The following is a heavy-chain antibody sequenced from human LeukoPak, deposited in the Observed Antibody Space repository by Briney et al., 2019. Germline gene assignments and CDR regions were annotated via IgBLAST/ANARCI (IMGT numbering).Heavy chain of an antibody. J-gene: IGHJ6*03. CDR1: GFTFSSYE. D-gene: IGHD5-12*01. V-gene: IGHV3-48*03. CDR3: AREGYSGYDWVYYYYYYMDV. Sequence: GGSLRLSCAASGFTFSSYEMNWVRQAPGKGLEWVSYISSSGSTIYYADSVKGRFTISRDNAKNSLYLQMNSLRAEDTAVYYCAREGYSGYDWVYYYYYYMDVWGKGTTVTVSS. CDR2: ISSSGSTI.